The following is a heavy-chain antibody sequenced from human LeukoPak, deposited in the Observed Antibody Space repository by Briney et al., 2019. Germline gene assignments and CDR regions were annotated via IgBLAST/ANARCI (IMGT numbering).Heavy chain of an antibody. V-gene: IGHV1-69*04. D-gene: IGHD3-22*01. CDR2: IIPILGIA. J-gene: IGHJ1*01. CDR1: GGTFSSYA. CDR3: ATSTNYYDSSGYYYVGYFQH. Sequence: SVKVSCKASGGTFSSYAIRWVRQAPGKGLEWMGRIIPILGIANYAQKFQGRVTITADKSTSTAYMELSSLRSEDTAVYYCATSTNYYDSSGYYYVGYFQHWGQGTLVTVSS.